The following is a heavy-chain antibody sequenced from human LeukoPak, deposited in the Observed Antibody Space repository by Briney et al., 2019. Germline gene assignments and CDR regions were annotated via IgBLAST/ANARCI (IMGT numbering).Heavy chain of an antibody. J-gene: IGHJ4*02. D-gene: IGHD3-3*01. V-gene: IGHV4-61*02. Sequence: SETLCLTCTVSGGSISSGSYYWSWIRQPAGKGLEWIGRIYTSGSTNYNPSLKSQVTISVDTSKNQFSLKLSSVTAADTAVYYCARSPFWSGYYNIQPFDYWGQGTLVTVSS. CDR3: ARSPFWSGYYNIQPFDY. CDR1: GGSISSGSYY. CDR2: IYTSGST.